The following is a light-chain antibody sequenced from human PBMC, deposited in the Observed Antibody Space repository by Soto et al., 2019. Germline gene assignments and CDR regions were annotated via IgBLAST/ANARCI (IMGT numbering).Light chain of an antibody. CDR3: QLYGSSPPAVA. Sequence: EIVLTQSPGTLSLSPGERATLSCRASQSVSSSYLAWYQQKPGQAPRLLIYGASSRATGIPYRFSGSGSGTDFTLTISRLEPEDFAVYYCQLYGSSPPAVAFGQGTKV. J-gene: IGKJ1*01. CDR2: GAS. CDR1: QSVSSSY. V-gene: IGKV3-20*01.